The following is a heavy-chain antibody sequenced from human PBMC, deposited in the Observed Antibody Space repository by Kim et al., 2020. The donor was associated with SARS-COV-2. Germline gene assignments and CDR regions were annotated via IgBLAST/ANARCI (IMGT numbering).Heavy chain of an antibody. CDR2: FYSGGDT. Sequence: GGSLRLSCAASGFIVSSVHMSWVRQAPGKGLEWVLVFYSGGDTYYADSVKGRFAISRDISKNTLYLQMSSLRAEDTAVYYCARHGPHGGFEYWGQGTLVTVSS. CDR1: GFIVSSVH. CDR3: ARHGPHGGFEY. D-gene: IGHD2-8*01. V-gene: IGHV3-53*01. J-gene: IGHJ4*02.